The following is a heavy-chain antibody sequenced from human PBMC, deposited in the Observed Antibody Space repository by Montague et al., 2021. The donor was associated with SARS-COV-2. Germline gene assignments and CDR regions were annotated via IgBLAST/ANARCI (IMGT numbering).Heavy chain of an antibody. Sequence: SETLSLTCTVSGFSIGSGDYWGWIRQPPGKGLEWIGSIYDSGTTYYNPCLQRRLTMSIDTSTNQFSLRLTSVTAADTAVFFCVREKAGGLRNVFDIWGQGTTVTVSS. CDR3: VREKAGGLRNVFDI. CDR1: GFSIGSGDY. V-gene: IGHV4-38-2*02. CDR2: IYDSGTT. J-gene: IGHJ3*02.